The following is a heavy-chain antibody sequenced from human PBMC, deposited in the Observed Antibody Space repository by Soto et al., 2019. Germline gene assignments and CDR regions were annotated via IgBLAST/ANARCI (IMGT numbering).Heavy chain of an antibody. J-gene: IGHJ3*02. CDR3: ARPRDYYDSSGYYPDAFDI. CDR1: GFTVSSNY. D-gene: IGHD3-22*01. V-gene: IGHV3-53*01. CDR2: IYSGGST. Sequence: GGSLRLSXAASGFTVSSNYMSWVRQAPGKGLEWVSVIYSGGSTYYADSVKGRFTISRDNSKNTLYLQMNSLRAEDTAVYYCARPRDYYDSSGYYPDAFDIWGQGTMVTVSS.